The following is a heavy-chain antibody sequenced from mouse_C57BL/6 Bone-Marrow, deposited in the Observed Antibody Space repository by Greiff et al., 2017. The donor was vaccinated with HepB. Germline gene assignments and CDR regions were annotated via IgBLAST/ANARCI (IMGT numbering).Heavy chain of an antibody. D-gene: IGHD1-1*01. CDR2: ISYDGSN. V-gene: IGHV3-6*01. CDR3: AREGYYGSSPWFAY. Sequence: DVQLQESGPGLVKPSQSLSLTCSVTGYSITSGYYWNWIRQFPGNKLEWMGYISYDGSNNYNPSLKNRISITRDTSKNQFFLKLNSVTTEDTATYYCAREGYYGSSPWFAYWGQGTLVTVSA. J-gene: IGHJ3*01. CDR1: GYSITSGYY.